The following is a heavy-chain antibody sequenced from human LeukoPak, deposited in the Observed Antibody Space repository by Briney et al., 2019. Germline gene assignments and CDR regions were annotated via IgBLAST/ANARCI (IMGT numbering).Heavy chain of an antibody. D-gene: IGHD1-26*01. CDR2: ISYDGSNK. CDR1: GFTFSSYG. J-gene: IGHJ4*02. V-gene: IGHV3-30*18. Sequence: PGGSLRLSCAASGFTFSSYGMHWVRQAPGKGLEWVAVISYDGSNKYYADSVKGRFTISRDNYKNTLYLQMNSLRAEDTAVYYCAKALSGSRTPADYWGQGTLVTVSS. CDR3: AKALSGSRTPADY.